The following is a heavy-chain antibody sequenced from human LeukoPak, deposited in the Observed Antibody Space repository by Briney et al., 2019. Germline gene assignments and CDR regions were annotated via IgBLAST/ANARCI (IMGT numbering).Heavy chain of an antibody. CDR1: AFTFSSYA. CDR3: ARVEGVTRVFDY. Sequence: GGSLRLSCAASAFTFSSYAMIWVRQAPGKGLEWVGRTRNKANSYTTEYAASVKGRFTISRDDSKNSLYLQMNSLKTEDTAVYYCARVEGVTRVFDYWAREPWSPPPQ. J-gene: IGHJ4*02. D-gene: IGHD4-17*01. V-gene: IGHV3-72*01. CDR2: TRNKANSYTT.